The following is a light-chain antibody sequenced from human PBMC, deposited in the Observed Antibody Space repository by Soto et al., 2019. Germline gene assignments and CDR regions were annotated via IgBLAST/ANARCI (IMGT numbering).Light chain of an antibody. Sequence: QSALTQPPSLSGAPGQNIIISCTGGGSNIGAGFDVHWYQQLPGTAPKLLIYGNTNRPSGVPDRFSGSKSGTSASLVITGLQAEDEADYYCQSYDTGLSGPVVFGGGTKLTV. J-gene: IGLJ2*01. V-gene: IGLV1-40*01. CDR2: GNT. CDR3: QSYDTGLSGPVV. CDR1: GSNIGAGFD.